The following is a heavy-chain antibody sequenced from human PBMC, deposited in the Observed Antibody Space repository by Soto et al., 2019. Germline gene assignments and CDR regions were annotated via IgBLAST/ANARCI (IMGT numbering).Heavy chain of an antibody. CDR1: GGSISSGGYS. D-gene: IGHD6-13*01. V-gene: IGHV4-30-2*01. CDR2: IYHSGST. Sequence: SETLSLTCAVSGGSISSGGYSWSWIRQPPGKGLEWIGYIYHSGSTYYNPSLKSRVTISVDRSKNQFSLKLSSVTAADTDVYYCASSPGMEVDYWGQGTLVTVSS. CDR3: ASSPGMEVDY. J-gene: IGHJ4*02.